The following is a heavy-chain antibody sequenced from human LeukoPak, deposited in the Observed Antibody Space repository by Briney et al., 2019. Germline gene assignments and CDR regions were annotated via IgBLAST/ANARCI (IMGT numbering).Heavy chain of an antibody. CDR1: GFTFSSYA. D-gene: IGHD3-22*01. CDR2: ISGSGGST. J-gene: IGHJ4*02. V-gene: IGHV3-23*01. Sequence: PGGSLRLSCAASGFTFSSYAMSWVRQAPGKGLEWVSAISGSGGSTYYADSVKGRFTISRDNSKNTLYLQMNSLRAEDTAVYYCAKTPALDYYDSSGYYSVFDYWGQGTLVTVSS. CDR3: AKTPALDYYDSSGYYSVFDY.